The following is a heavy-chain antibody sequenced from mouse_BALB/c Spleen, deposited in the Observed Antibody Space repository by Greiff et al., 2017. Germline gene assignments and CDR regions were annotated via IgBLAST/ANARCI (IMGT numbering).Heavy chain of an antibody. J-gene: IGHJ2*01. CDR3: ARAYDYDYYFDY. CDR2: IRNKANGYTT. V-gene: IGHV7-3*02. CDR1: GFTFTDYY. D-gene: IGHD2-4*01. Sequence: EVMLVESGGGLVQPGGSLRLSCATSGFTFTDYYMSWVRQPPGKALEWLGFIRNKANGYTTEYSASVKGRFTISRDNSQSILYLQMNTLRAEDSATYYCARAYDYDYYFDYWGQGTTLTVSS.